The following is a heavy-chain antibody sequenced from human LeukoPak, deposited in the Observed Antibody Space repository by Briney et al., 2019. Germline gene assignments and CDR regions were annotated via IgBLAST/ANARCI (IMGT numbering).Heavy chain of an antibody. CDR1: GFTFDGYA. CDR2: ISWNSGSI. V-gene: IGHV3-9*03. D-gene: IGHD3-22*01. Sequence: GRSLRLSCAASGFTFDGYAMHWVRQAPGKGLEWVSGISWNSGSIGYADSVKGRFTISRDNAKNSLYLQMNSLRAEDMALYYCAKGTTYYYDSSGLWGPLDYWGQGTLVTVSS. J-gene: IGHJ4*02. CDR3: AKGTTYYYDSSGLWGPLDY.